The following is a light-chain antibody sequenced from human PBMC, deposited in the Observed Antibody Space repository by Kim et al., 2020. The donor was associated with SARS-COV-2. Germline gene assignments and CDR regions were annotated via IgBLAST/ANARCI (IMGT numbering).Light chain of an antibody. CDR2: GAS. V-gene: IGKV3-20*01. J-gene: IGKJ2*01. CDR3: QQHGSSPHT. CDR1: QSVSSSY. Sequence: EIVLTQSPGTLSLSPGERATLSCRASQSVSSSYLAWFQQRPGQAPRLLIYGASIGATGIPDRFSGSGSGTDFTLTISRLEPEDFAVYYCQQHGSSPHTFGKGTKLEI.